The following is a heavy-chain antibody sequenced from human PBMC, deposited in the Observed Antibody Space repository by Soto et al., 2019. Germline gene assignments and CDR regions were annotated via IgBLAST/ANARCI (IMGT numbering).Heavy chain of an antibody. V-gene: IGHV3-23*01. J-gene: IGHJ4*02. Sequence: LRLSCAASGFTFSSYAMSWVRHAPGKGLDLFSAISCSGGSTYYADSVKGRFTISRDNSKNTLYLQMNSLRAEDTAVYYCAKEPLGSNYFDYWGQGTLVTVSS. CDR2: ISCSGGST. CDR1: GFTFSSYA. D-gene: IGHD4-4*01. CDR3: AKEPLGSNYFDY.